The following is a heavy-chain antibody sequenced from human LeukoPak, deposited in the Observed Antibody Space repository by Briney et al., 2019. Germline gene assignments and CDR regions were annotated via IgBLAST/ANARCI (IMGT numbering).Heavy chain of an antibody. D-gene: IGHD2-2*02. J-gene: IGHJ4*02. V-gene: IGHV3-20*04. CDR3: ARYTEYYFDY. CDR2: INWNGGST. CDR1: GFTFDDYG. Sequence: GGSLRLSCAASGFTFDDYGMSWVRQAPGKGLEWVSGINWNGGSTGYADSVKGRFTISRDNAKNSLYLQMNSLRGEDTAVYYCARYTEYYFDYWGQGTLVTVSS.